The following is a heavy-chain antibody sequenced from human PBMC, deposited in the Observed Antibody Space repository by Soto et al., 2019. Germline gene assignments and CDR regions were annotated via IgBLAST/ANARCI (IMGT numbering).Heavy chain of an antibody. V-gene: IGHV4-59*01. CDR2: IYYSGST. Sequence: PSETLSLTCTVSGGSISSYYWSWIRQPPGKGLEWIGYIYYSGSTNYNPSLKSRVTISVDTSKNQFSLKLSSVTAADTAVYYCARWNSHYYDSSGYYYYFDYWGQGTLVTVSS. D-gene: IGHD3-22*01. J-gene: IGHJ4*02. CDR1: GGSISSYY. CDR3: ARWNSHYYDSSGYYYYFDY.